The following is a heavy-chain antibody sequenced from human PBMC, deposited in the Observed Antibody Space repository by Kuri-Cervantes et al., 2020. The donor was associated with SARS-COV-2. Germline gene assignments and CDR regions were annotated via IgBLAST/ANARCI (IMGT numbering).Heavy chain of an antibody. J-gene: IGHJ4*02. CDR3: VKDRPGSGSFAY. CDR1: GFTFSSYS. V-gene: IGHV3-64*05. D-gene: IGHD3-10*01. Sequence: GESLKISCAASGFTFSSYSMNWVRQAPGKGLEYVSGISSNGDTTYYADSVKGRFTISRDNSKNTLYVQMSSLRAEDTAVYYCVKDRPGSGSFAYWGQGTLVTVSS. CDR2: ISSNGDTT.